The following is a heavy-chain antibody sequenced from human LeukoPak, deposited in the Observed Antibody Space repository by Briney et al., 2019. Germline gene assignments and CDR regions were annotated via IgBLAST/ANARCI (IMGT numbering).Heavy chain of an antibody. CDR2: IYYSGST. CDR3: ARGLSGGYFDY. D-gene: IGHD6-19*01. CDR1: GGSISSYY. V-gene: IGHV4-59*08. Sequence: PSETLSLTCTVSGGSISSYYWSWIRQPPGEGLEWIGYIYYSGSTNYNPSLKSRVTISVDTSKNQFSLKLSSVTAADTAVYYCARGLSGGYFDYWGQGTLVTVSS. J-gene: IGHJ4*02.